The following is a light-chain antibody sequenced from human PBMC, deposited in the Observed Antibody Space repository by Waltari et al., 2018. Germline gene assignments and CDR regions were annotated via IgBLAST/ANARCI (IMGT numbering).Light chain of an antibody. V-gene: IGLV2-23*02. CDR3: CSFATNSIVN. Sequence: QSALTQPASVSGSPGQSITISCSGTGSDVGSYNLASWYQQHPGKAPKLIIYEVNLRPSGVSDRFSGSKSGVTASLTISGRQAEDEAVYFCCSFATNSIVNFGGGTKLTVL. J-gene: IGLJ2*01. CDR2: EVN. CDR1: GSDVGSYNL.